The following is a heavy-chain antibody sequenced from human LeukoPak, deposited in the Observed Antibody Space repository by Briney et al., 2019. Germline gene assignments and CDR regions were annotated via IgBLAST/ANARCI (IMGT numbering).Heavy chain of an antibody. J-gene: IGHJ6*02. CDR3: AKVRDSGSYYFYRYYYYGMDV. CDR1: GFTFSSYG. CDR2: ISYDGSNK. Sequence: PGRSLRLSCAASGFTFSSYGMHWVRQAPGKGLEWVAVISYDGSNKYYADSVKGRFTISRDNSKNTLYLQMNSLRAEDTAVYYCAKVRDSGSYYFYRYYYYGMDVWGQGTTVTVSS. V-gene: IGHV3-30*18. D-gene: IGHD1-26*01.